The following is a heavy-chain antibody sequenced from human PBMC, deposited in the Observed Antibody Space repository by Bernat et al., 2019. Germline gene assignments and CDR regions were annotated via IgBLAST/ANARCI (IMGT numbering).Heavy chain of an antibody. Sequence: EVQLVESGGDLVKPGGSLRLSCAASGLTFTSAWMNWVRQAPGKGLEWVGRIRSKGVGGASEYAAPVKGRFTISRDDSKNTLYLQMNSLKTEDTAVYFCSTEGTIMESSDFDYWGQGTQVTVSS. CDR3: STEGTIMESSDFDY. J-gene: IGHJ4*02. CDR1: GLTFTSAW. V-gene: IGHV3-15*07. CDR2: IRSKGVGGAS. D-gene: IGHD1-7*01.